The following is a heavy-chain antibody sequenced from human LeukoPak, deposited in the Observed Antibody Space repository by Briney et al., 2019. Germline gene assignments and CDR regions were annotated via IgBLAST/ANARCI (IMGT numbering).Heavy chain of an antibody. CDR2: IYYSGST. V-gene: IGHV4-59*01. Sequence: ASETLSLTCTVSGGSISSYYWSWIRQPPGKGLEWIGYIYYSGSTNYNPSLKSRVTISVDTSKNQFSLKLSSVTAADTAVYYCARDPSGGYDYVWGSYRPPGYFDYWGQGTLVTVSS. CDR1: GGSISSYY. D-gene: IGHD3-16*02. CDR3: ARDPSGGYDYVWGSYRPPGYFDY. J-gene: IGHJ4*02.